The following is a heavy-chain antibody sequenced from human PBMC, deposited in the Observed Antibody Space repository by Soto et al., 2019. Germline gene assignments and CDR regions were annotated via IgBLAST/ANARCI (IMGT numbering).Heavy chain of an antibody. CDR2: VRFNGENT. D-gene: IGHD2-2*02. J-gene: IGHJ3*02. V-gene: IGHV3-23*01. Sequence: GALSLSCASYEFTVTYNAMSWLRQAQGYWLQWVSTVRFNGENTYYAESVWGRFTISRDTSKNTLYLQMNSLRAEDTAVYYCARDKIIPRPLVNCSSTSCYTYDAFDIWGQGTMVTVSS. CDR1: EFTVTYNA. CDR3: ARDKIIPRPLVNCSSTSCYTYDAFDI.